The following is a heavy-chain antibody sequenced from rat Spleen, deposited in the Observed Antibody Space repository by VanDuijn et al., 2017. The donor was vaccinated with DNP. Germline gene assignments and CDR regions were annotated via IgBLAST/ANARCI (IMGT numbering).Heavy chain of an antibody. CDR3: AKGPNYGGWSDYFDY. CDR1: GFTFSNFG. Sequence: EVKLVESGGGLVQPGRSLKLSCAASGFTFSNFGMAWVRQAPTKGLEWVASSNTGGGNTYYRDSVKGRFTISRDNAKSTLYLQVNSLRSEDTAIYYCAKGPNYGGWSDYFDYWGQGVMVTVSS. J-gene: IGHJ2*01. V-gene: IGHV5-25*01. D-gene: IGHD1-11*01. CDR2: SNTGGGNT.